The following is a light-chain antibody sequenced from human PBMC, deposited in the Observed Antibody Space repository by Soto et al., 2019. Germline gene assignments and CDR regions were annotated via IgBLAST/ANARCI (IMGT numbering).Light chain of an antibody. CDR2: SAS. CDR3: LQYHSYPRT. V-gene: IGKV1-6*01. J-gene: IGKJ1*01. Sequence: AIQVTQSPSSLSASVGDRVTITCRASQAIRNDLGWYQQKPGKAPKLLIYSASSLQSGVPSRFSGSGSGTDFSLPISSLQPEDFATYYCLQYHSYPRTFGQGAKVNIK. CDR1: QAIRND.